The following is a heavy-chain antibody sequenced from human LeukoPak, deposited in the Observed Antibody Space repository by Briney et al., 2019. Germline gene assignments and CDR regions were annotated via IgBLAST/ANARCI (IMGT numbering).Heavy chain of an antibody. Sequence: SETLSLTCTVSGGSISSSSYYWGWIRQPPGKGLEWIGSIYYSGSTYYNPSLKSRVTISVDTSKNQFSLKLSSVTAADTAVYYCASSLGDYYDSSGYVYWGQGTLVTVSS. J-gene: IGHJ4*02. V-gene: IGHV4-39*07. CDR2: IYYSGST. CDR1: GGSISSSSYY. D-gene: IGHD3-22*01. CDR3: ASSLGDYYDSSGYVY.